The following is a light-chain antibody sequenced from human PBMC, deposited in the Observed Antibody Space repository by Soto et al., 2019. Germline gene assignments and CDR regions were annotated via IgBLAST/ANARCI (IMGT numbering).Light chain of an antibody. V-gene: IGKV3-15*01. CDR2: GAS. Sequence: DTVMTQSPATLAGSPGEISSLSCGASQSVGNNLAWYRQKPGQAPRLLVYGASTRESGVPDRFSGSGSGTDFTLTISSLQAEDVAVYYCQQYYTTPLTFGGGTKV. CDR1: QSVGNN. J-gene: IGKJ4*01. CDR3: QQYYTTPLT.